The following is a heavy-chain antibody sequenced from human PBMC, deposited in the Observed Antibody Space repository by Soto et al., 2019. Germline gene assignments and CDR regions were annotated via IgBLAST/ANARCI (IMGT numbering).Heavy chain of an antibody. Sequence: ELQLLESGGGLVQPGGSLRLSCAASGFTFSLYVMNWVRQAPGKGLEWVSTIGGSGDNTYYADSVRGRFTISRDNSKNTLYLQMNSLRAEDTAIYYCANGAPGGATSCSGGSGYPFDPWGQGTLVTVSS. CDR1: GFTFSLYV. V-gene: IGHV3-23*01. CDR2: IGGSGDNT. J-gene: IGHJ5*02. D-gene: IGHD2-15*01. CDR3: ANGAPGGATSCSGGSGYPFDP.